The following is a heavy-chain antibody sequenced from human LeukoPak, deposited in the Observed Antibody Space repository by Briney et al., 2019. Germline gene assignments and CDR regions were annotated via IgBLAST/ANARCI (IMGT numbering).Heavy chain of an antibody. Sequence: PSETLSLTCTVSGVSFSSSNSYWGWIRQPPGKGLEWIGSIYYSGNTYYNASLKSQVSISIDTSKNQFSLRLTSVTAADTAVYYCARQTGSGLFILPGGQGTLVTVSS. V-gene: IGHV4-39*01. J-gene: IGHJ4*02. CDR1: GVSFSSSNSY. CDR3: ARQTGSGLFILP. CDR2: IYYSGNT. D-gene: IGHD3/OR15-3a*01.